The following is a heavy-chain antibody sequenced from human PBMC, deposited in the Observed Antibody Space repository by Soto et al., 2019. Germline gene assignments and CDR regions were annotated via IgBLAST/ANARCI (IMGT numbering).Heavy chain of an antibody. D-gene: IGHD2-2*01. CDR3: ARDSTGRKYHCMYV. CDR1: GFIFSDYS. CDR2: ITTTSSTR. V-gene: IGHV3-48*02. J-gene: IGHJ6*02. Sequence: GGSLRLACTPAGFIFSDYSMNWVRQAPGKGLGWISYITTTSSTRYYADSVKGRFTISRDNAKNSRYLQINSLRDDDTAVYDSARDSTGRKYHCMYVRRQGTTGTISS.